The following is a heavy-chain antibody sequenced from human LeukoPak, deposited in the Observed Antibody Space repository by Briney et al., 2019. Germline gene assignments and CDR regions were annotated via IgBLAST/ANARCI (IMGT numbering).Heavy chain of an antibody. CDR1: GGSISSGGYY. CDR3: ARWSRGHDY. CDR2: IYYSGSP. Sequence: SETLSLTCTVSGGSISSGGYYWSWIRQHPGKGLEWIGYIYYSGSPDYNPSLKSRVTISVDTSKNQLSLKLSSVTAADTAVYYCARWSRGHDYWGQGTLVTVSS. J-gene: IGHJ4*02. D-gene: IGHD5-12*01. V-gene: IGHV4-31*03.